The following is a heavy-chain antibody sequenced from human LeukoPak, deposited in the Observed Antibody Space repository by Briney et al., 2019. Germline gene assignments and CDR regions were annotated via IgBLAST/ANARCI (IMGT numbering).Heavy chain of an antibody. CDR2: ISYDGRNK. CDR1: GFTFSSYG. V-gene: IGHV3-33*05. CDR3: AELGITMIGGV. Sequence: GGSLRLSGAASGFTFSSYGMHWVRQAPGRGLDWVAFISYDGRNKFYADSVKGRFTISRDNAKNSLYLQMNSLRAEDTAVYYCAELGITMIGGVWGKGTTVTISS. J-gene: IGHJ6*04. D-gene: IGHD3-10*02.